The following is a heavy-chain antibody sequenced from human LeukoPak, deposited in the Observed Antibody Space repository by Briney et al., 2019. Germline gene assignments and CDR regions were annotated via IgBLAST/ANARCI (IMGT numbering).Heavy chain of an antibody. CDR2: IYSGGST. CDR3: AKDVEYSGSFVDY. D-gene: IGHD1-26*01. CDR1: GFTVSSNY. V-gene: IGHV3-53*01. J-gene: IGHJ4*02. Sequence: GGSLRLSCAASGFTVSSNYMSWVRQAPGKGLEWVSVIYSGGSTYYADSVKGRFTISRDNSKNTLYLQMNSLRAEDTAVYYCAKDVEYSGSFVDYWGQGTLVTVSS.